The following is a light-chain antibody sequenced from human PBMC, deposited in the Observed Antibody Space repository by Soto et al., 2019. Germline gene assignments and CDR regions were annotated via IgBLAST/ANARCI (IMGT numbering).Light chain of an antibody. V-gene: IGLV2-14*01. CDR2: EVT. J-gene: IGLJ2*01. CDR3: SSYTNSGSV. Sequence: QSALTQPASVSGSPGQSITIFCTGTSRDVGGYNYVSWYQQHPDKAPKLLIYEVTNRPSGVSNRFSGSKSGNTASLTIYGLQAEDEADYYCSSYTNSGSVFGGGTKLTVL. CDR1: SRDVGGYNY.